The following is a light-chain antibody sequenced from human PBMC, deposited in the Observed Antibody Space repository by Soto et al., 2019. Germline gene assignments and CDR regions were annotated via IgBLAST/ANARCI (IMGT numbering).Light chain of an antibody. CDR3: QQYYSYPQT. CDR2: AAS. V-gene: IGKV1-8*01. Sequence: IRMTQSPSSLSASTGDRVTITWRASQGISSSLAWYQQKPGKAPKLLISAASTLQSGVPSRFSGSGSGTDFTLTISCLQSEDFATYYCQQYYSYPQTFGQGTKVDIK. CDR1: QGISSS. J-gene: IGKJ1*01.